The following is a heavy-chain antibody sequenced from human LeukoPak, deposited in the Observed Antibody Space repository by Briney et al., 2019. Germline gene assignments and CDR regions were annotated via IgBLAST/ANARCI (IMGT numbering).Heavy chain of an antibody. CDR3: AKARYNNGWDCFDY. CDR2: ISGSGNVI. V-gene: IGHV3-23*01. CDR1: GFTFGTSA. J-gene: IGHJ4*02. Sequence: GGSLRLSCAASGFTFGTSAMTWVRQAPGKGLEWVSSISGSGNVIYDSDSVKGRFSISRDNPKGTLYLQMNSLRAEDTATYFCAKARYNNGWDCFDYWGLGTLVTVSS. D-gene: IGHD6-19*01.